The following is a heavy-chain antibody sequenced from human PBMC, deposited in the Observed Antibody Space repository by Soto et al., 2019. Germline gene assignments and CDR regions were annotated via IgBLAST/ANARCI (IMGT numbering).Heavy chain of an antibody. D-gene: IGHD6-6*01. J-gene: IGHJ6*03. V-gene: IGHV5-51*01. Sequence: HGESLKISCKGSGYSFTSYWIGWVRQMPGKGLEWMGIIYPGDSDTRYTPSFQGQVTISADKSISTAYLQWSSLKASDTAMYYCARHGLAARPSTYYYYMAVWGKGTTVTVSS. CDR1: GYSFTSYW. CDR2: IYPGDSDT. CDR3: ARHGLAARPSTYYYYMAV.